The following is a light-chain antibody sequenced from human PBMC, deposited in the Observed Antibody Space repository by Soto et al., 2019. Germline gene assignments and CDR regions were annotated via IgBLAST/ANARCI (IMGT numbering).Light chain of an antibody. Sequence: QSVLTQPPSVSAAPGQKVTISCSGSTSNIENNYVSWYQQLPGTAPKLLIYDNDKRPSGIPDRLSGSKSGTSATLDITGLQTGEEADYYCETWDSSLSAVLFGGGTKLTVL. CDR3: ETWDSSLSAVL. V-gene: IGLV1-51*01. J-gene: IGLJ2*01. CDR2: DND. CDR1: TSNIENNY.